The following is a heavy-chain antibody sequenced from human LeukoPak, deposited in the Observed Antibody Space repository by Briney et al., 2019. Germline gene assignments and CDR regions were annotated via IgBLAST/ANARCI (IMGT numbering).Heavy chain of an antibody. V-gene: IGHV5-51*01. J-gene: IGHJ3*02. Sequence: GGSLKISCKGSGCSFTSYWIGGVRQMPGKGLEGMGIIYPGDSDTIYRPSSQGQVTISAHKSISTAYLQWSSLKASDTAMYYCASIQYCSSTSCDAFDIWGQGTMVTVSS. CDR3: ASIQYCSSTSCDAFDI. D-gene: IGHD2-2*01. CDR2: IYPGDSDT. CDR1: GCSFTSYW.